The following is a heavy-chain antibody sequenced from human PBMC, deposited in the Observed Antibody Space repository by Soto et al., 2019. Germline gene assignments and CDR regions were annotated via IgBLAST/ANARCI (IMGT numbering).Heavy chain of an antibody. J-gene: IGHJ5*02. CDR2: ISAYNGNK. CDR3: ARGVGSGSYYDQYNWFDP. Sequence: ASVKVSCKASGYSFTSYGISWVRQAPGQGLEWMGWISAYNGNKKYAQKLQGRVTMTTDTSTSTAYMELRSLRSDDTAVYYCARGVGSGSYYDQYNWFDPWGQGTLVTVS. D-gene: IGHD3-10*01. CDR1: GYSFTSYG. V-gene: IGHV1-18*01.